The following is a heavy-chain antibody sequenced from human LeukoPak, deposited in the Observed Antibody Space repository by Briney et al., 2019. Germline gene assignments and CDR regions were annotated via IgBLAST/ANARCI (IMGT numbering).Heavy chain of an antibody. Sequence: SETLSLTCTVSGGSISSSSYYWSWIRQPPGKGLEWIGYIYYSGSTNYNPSLKSRVTISVDTSKNQFSLKLSSVTAADTAVYYCASGSSQGFDLWGRGTLVTVSS. CDR2: IYYSGST. CDR1: GGSISSSSYY. J-gene: IGHJ2*01. V-gene: IGHV4-61*01. CDR3: ASGSSQGFDL. D-gene: IGHD1-26*01.